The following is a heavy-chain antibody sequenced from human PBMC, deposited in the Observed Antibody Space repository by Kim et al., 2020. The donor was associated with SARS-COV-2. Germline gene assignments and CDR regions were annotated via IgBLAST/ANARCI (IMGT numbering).Heavy chain of an antibody. CDR2: IIPIFGTA. Sequence: SVKVSCKASGGTFSSYAISWVRQAPGQGLEWMGGIIPIFGTANYAQKFQGRVTITADESTSTAYMELSSLRSEDTAVYYCARTARQYYYGSGWAGPTRYNWFDPWGQGTLVTVSS. CDR1: GGTFSSYA. D-gene: IGHD3-10*01. V-gene: IGHV1-69*13. J-gene: IGHJ5*02. CDR3: ARTARQYYYGSGWAGPTRYNWFDP.